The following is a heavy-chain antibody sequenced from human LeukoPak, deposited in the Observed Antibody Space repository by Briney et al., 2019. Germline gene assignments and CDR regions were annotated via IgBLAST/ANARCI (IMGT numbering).Heavy chain of an antibody. J-gene: IGHJ6*02. CDR3: ARDTGSLLGYYYYGMDV. CDR1: GFTFSSYW. V-gene: IGHV3-7*01. D-gene: IGHD3-16*02. CDR2: IKQDGSEK. Sequence: PGGSLRLSCAASGFTFSSYWMSWVRQAPGKGLEWVANIKQDGSEKYYVDSVKGRFTISRDNAKNSLYLQMNSLRAEDTAVYYCARDTGSLLGYYYYGMDVWGQGTTVTVSS.